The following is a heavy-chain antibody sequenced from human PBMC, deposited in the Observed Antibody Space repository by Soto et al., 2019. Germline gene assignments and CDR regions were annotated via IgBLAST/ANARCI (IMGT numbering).Heavy chain of an antibody. CDR1: GFTFSSYA. J-gene: IGHJ6*02. CDR2: ISSNGGST. Sequence: VGSLRLSCSDSGFTFSSYAMHWVRQAPGKGLEYVSAISSNGGSTYYADSVKGRFTISRDNSKNTLYLQMSSLRAEDTAVYYCVKINYYDSSGLTQKDYYYYYYGMDVWGQGTTVTVSS. V-gene: IGHV3-64D*06. D-gene: IGHD3-22*01. CDR3: VKINYYDSSGLTQKDYYYYYYGMDV.